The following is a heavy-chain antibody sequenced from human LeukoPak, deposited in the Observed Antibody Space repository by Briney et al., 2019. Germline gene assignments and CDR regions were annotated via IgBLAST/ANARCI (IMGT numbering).Heavy chain of an antibody. J-gene: IGHJ4*02. Sequence: GGSLRLSCAVSGVNFSSYWMSWVRQAPGKGLEWVANIKQDGSEEYYVDSVKGRFTISRDNAKNSLYLQMNSLRAEDTALYYCARGDGYDPFDYWGQGTLVTVSS. D-gene: IGHD5-12*01. CDR1: GVNFSSYW. CDR3: ARGDGYDPFDY. CDR2: IKQDGSEE. V-gene: IGHV3-7*03.